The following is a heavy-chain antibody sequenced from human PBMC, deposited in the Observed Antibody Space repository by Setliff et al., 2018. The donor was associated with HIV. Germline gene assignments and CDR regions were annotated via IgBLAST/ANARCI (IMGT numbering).Heavy chain of an antibody. V-gene: IGHV4-61*01. CDR3: ARPQYPGYYFDY. CDR2: IYYSGST. J-gene: IGHJ4*02. CDR1: GASLSRSTYY. D-gene: IGHD2-2*01. Sequence: SETLSLTCTVSGASLSRSTYYWGWIRQPPGKGLEWIGYIYYSGSTNYNPSLKSRVTISVDTSKNQFSLKLSSVTAADTAVYYCARPQYPGYYFDYWGQGTLVTVSS.